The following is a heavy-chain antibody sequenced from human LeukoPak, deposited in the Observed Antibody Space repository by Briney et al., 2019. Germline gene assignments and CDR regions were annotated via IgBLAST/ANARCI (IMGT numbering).Heavy chain of an antibody. CDR1: VGTFSSYA. J-gene: IGHJ4*02. D-gene: IGHD6-19*01. CDR2: IIPIFGTA. CDR3: ARDGGIAVAGTGFENYFDY. Sequence: ASVKVSCKASVGTFSSYAISWVRQAPGHGLEWLGGIIPIFGTANYAQKFQGRVTITADESTSTAYMELSSLRSEDTAVYYCARDGGIAVAGTGFENYFDYWGQGTLVTVST. V-gene: IGHV1-69*13.